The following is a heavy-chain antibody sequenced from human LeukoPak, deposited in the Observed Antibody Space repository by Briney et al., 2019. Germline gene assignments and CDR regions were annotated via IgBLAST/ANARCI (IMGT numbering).Heavy chain of an antibody. CDR1: GYTFTGYY. V-gene: IGHV1-2*02. CDR2: INPNSGGT. J-gene: IGHJ6*03. CDR3: ARDYVELWFGELNYYYYMDV. Sequence: GASVKVSCKASGYTFTGYYMHWVRQAPGQGLEWMGWINPNSGGTNYAQKFQGRVTMTRDTSISTAYMELSSLRSEDTAVYYCARDYVELWFGELNYYYYMDVWGKGTTVTVSS. D-gene: IGHD3-10*01.